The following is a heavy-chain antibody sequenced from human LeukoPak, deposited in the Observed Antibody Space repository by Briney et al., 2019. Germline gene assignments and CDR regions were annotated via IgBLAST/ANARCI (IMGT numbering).Heavy chain of an antibody. D-gene: IGHD6-6*01. CDR1: GGSISSYY. CDR3: ARGGTAFSSSSGWFDP. J-gene: IGHJ5*02. CDR2: IYSSGTT. V-gene: IGHV4-4*07. Sequence: PSETLPLTCTVSGGSISSYYWSWIRQPAGKGLEWIGRIYSSGTTNYSPSLQSRVTMSVDTSKNQFSLKLSSVTAADTAVYYCARGGTAFSSSSGWFDPWGLGTLVTVSS.